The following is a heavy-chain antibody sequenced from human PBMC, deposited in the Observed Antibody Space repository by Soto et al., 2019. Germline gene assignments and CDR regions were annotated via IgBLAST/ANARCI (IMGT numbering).Heavy chain of an antibody. CDR3: ARRAGLWFGMYNWSDP. D-gene: IGHD3-10*01. CDR1: GGSFSGYY. CDR2: INHSGST. J-gene: IGHJ5*02. V-gene: IGHV4-34*01. Sequence: SETLSLTCAVYGGSFSGYYWSWIRQPPGKGLEWIGEINHSGSTNYNPSLKSRVTISVDTSKNQFSLKLSSVTAADTAVYYCARRAGLWFGMYNWSDPWGQGTLVTVSS.